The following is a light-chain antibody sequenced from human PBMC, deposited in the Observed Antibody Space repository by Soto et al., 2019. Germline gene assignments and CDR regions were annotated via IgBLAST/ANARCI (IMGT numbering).Light chain of an antibody. CDR2: DVN. CDR3: SSYTSSSTPYV. CDR1: SSDIGAFDY. V-gene: IGLV2-11*01. J-gene: IGLJ1*01. Sequence: QSVLTQPRSVSGSPGQSVTISCTGTSSDIGAFDYVSWYQQHPGKAPKLMIYDVNKRPSGVPDRFSGSKSGNTASLTISGLQAEDEADYYCSSYTSSSTPYVFGTGTKLTVL.